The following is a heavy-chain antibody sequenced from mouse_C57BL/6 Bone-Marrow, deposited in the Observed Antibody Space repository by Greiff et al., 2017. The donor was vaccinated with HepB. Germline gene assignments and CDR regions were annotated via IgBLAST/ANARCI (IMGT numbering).Heavy chain of an antibody. CDR3: TRRGITTVVAPGFAY. Sequence: QVQLKQSGAELVRPGASVTLSCKASGYTFTDYEMHWVKQTPVHGLEWIGAIGPETGGTAYNQKFKGQAILTADKSSSTAYMELRSLPSEDSAVYYCTRRGITTVVAPGFAYWGQGTLVTVSA. D-gene: IGHD1-1*01. CDR1: GYTFTDYE. J-gene: IGHJ3*01. CDR2: IGPETGGT. V-gene: IGHV1-15*01.